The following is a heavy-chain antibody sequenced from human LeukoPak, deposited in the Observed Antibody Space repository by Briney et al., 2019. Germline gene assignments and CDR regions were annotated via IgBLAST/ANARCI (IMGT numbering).Heavy chain of an antibody. J-gene: IGHJ4*02. D-gene: IGHD2-2*01. CDR3: ARDGTSTDDY. V-gene: IGHV1-18*01. Sequence: ASVKVSCKTSGYTFSNFGINWVRQAPGQGLEWMGWISGNNDNPNYGQKFQGRFTVTTDSSMSTAYMELRNLRFDDTAVYYCARDGTSTDDYWGQGTLVTVSS. CDR2: ISGNNDNP. CDR1: GYTFSNFG.